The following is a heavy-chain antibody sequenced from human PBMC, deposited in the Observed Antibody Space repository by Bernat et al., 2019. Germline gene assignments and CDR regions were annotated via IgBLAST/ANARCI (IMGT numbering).Heavy chain of an antibody. Sequence: EVQLVESGGGLVQPGGSLRLSCAASGFTFRSYEMNWVRQAPGKGLEWVSYISGSGSTIYYADSVKGRFTVARDNAKNSLSLQMNRLRAEDTAVYYCALGLPSAKGIAARPRYWGQGTLVTVSS. CDR2: ISGSGSTI. V-gene: IGHV3-48*03. CDR1: GFTFRSYE. J-gene: IGHJ4*02. CDR3: ALGLPSAKGIAARPRY. D-gene: IGHD6-6*01.